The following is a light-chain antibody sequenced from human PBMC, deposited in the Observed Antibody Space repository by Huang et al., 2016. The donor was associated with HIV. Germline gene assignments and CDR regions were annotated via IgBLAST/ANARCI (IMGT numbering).Light chain of an antibody. CDR3: QQRSNWPRMYT. V-gene: IGKV3-11*01. CDR2: DAS. CDR1: QSVSSY. Sequence: EIVLTQSPATLSLSPGERATLSCRASQSVSSYLAWYQPKPGQAPRHLMYDASNRATGIPAKFSGSGSGTDFTLTISSLEPEDFAVYYCQQRSNWPRMYTFGQGTKLEIK. J-gene: IGKJ2*01.